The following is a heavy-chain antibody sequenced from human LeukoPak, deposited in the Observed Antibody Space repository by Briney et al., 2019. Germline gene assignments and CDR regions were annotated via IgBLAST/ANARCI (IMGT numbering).Heavy chain of an antibody. Sequence: ASVKVSCKASGYTFTGYYMHWVRQAPGQGLEWMGRINPNSGGTNYAQKFQGRVTTTRDTSISTAYMELSRLRSDVTAVYYCARDALYGSGCYYNDFDYYYYMDVWGKGTTVTVSS. CDR3: ARDALYGSGCYYNDFDYYYYMDV. J-gene: IGHJ6*03. V-gene: IGHV1-2*06. CDR1: GYTFTGYY. CDR2: INPNSGGT. D-gene: IGHD3-10*01.